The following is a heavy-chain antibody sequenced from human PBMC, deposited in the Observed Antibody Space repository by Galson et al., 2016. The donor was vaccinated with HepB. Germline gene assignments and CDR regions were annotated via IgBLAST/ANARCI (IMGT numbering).Heavy chain of an antibody. CDR3: ARGSYGSGKVGFHFDY. J-gene: IGHJ4*02. CDR2: IYPGDSDT. D-gene: IGHD1-26*01. V-gene: IGHV5-51*01. CDR1: GDNFNTYW. Sequence: SGAEVKEPGQSLKISCKGSGDNFNTYWVGWVRQLPGKGLEWMGVIYPGDSDTRYSPSFDGQVTISVDKSISTAYLQGSSLKASDTAMYDRARGSYGSGKVGFHFDYWGQGTLVTVSS.